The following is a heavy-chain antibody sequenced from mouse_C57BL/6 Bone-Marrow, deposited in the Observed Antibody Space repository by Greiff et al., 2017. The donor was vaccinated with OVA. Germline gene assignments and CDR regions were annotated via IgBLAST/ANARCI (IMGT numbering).Heavy chain of an antibody. D-gene: IGHD2-3*01. V-gene: IGHV1-69*01. CDR2: IDPSDSYT. J-gene: IGHJ3*01. Sequence: VQLQQPGAELVMPGASVKLSCKASGYTFTSYWMHWVKQRPGQGLEWIGEIDPSDSYTNYNQKFKGKSTLTVDTSSSTAYMQLSSLTSEDSAVYYCARGGYYRAWFAYWGQGTLVTVSA. CDR1: GYTFTSYW. CDR3: ARGGYYRAWFAY.